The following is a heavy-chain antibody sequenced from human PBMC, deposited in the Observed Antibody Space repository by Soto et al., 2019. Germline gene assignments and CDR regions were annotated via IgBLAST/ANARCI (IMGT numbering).Heavy chain of an antibody. CDR2: IKSDGSGT. D-gene: IGHD3-22*01. V-gene: IGHV3-74*03. CDR3: VRGEGDYYDENVYLARH. J-gene: IGHJ4*02. CDR1: GFNFADFA. Sequence: PGGSLRLSCAASGFNFADFAMHWVRRAPGKGLEWVSRIKSDGSGTMYADSVKGRLTTSRDNAKNTLYLQMNSLRVDDTAVYYCVRGEGDYYDENVYLARHGGQGPLAPVSS.